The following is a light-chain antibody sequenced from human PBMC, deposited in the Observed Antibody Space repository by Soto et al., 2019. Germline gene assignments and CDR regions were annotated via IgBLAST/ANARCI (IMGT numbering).Light chain of an antibody. CDR1: QSVSSN. CDR3: QHYNKLPLT. V-gene: IGKV3-15*01. J-gene: IGKJ4*01. Sequence: EIVLTQSPATLSVSPGERATLSCRASQSVSSNLAWYQQKPGQAPRLVIYGASTRATGIPARFSGSGSGTDFTLTISSLQSEDFAVYYCQHYNKLPLTFGGGAKVEIK. CDR2: GAS.